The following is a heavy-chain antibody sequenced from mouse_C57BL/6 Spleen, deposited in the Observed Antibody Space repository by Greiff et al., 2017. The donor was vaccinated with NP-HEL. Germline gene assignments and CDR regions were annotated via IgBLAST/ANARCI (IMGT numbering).Heavy chain of an antibody. Sequence: EVQLQQSGAELVKPGASVKLSCTASGFNIKDYYMHWVKQRTEQGLEWIGRIDPEDGATTYAPKFQGKATITADTSSNTAYLQLSSLTSEDTAVYYCARAPVYGSSSGFAYWGQGTLVTVSA. D-gene: IGHD1-1*01. CDR2: IDPEDGAT. J-gene: IGHJ3*01. CDR1: GFNIKDYY. V-gene: IGHV14-2*01. CDR3: ARAPVYGSSSGFAY.